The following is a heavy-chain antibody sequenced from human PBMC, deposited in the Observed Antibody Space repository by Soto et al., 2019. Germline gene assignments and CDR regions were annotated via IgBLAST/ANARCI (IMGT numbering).Heavy chain of an antibody. D-gene: IGHD2-2*01. CDR2: ISGSGGST. V-gene: IGHV3-23*01. CDR1: GLTFSSYA. CDR3: ARILYCSSTSCYGSDY. Sequence: GSLRLSCAASGLTFSSYAMSWVRQAPGKGLEWVSAISGSGGSTYYADSVKGRFTISRDNSKNTLYLQMNSLRAEDTAVYYCARILYCSSTSCYGSDYWGQGTLVTVSS. J-gene: IGHJ4*02.